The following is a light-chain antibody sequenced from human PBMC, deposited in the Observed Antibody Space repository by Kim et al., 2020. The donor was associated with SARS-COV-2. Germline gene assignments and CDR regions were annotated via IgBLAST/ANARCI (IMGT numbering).Light chain of an antibody. CDR3: QAWGSSAVM. CDR1: KLGDKY. Sequence: VSPGPTATITCFGDKLGDKYTSWYQLKPGQSPVMVVYQDNKRPSGIPERFSGSNSGNTATLTISGTQSMDEADYYCQAWGSSAVMFGGGTQLTVL. J-gene: IGLJ3*02. V-gene: IGLV3-1*01. CDR2: QDN.